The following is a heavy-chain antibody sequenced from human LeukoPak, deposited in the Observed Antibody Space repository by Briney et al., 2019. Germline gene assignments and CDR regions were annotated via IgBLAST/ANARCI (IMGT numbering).Heavy chain of an antibody. D-gene: IGHD4-17*01. J-gene: IGHJ4*02. V-gene: IGHV3-11*01. CDR2: ISSSGSTI. Sequence: NPGGSLRLSCAASGFTSSDYYMSWIRQAPGKGLEWVSYISSSGSTIYYADSVKGRFTISRDNAKNSLYLQMNSLRAEDTAVYYCAREYPDYGDGFDYWGQGTLVTVSS. CDR3: AREYPDYGDGFDY. CDR1: GFTSSDYY.